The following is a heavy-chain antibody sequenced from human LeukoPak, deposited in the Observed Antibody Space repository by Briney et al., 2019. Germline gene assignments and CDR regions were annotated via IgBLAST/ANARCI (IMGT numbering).Heavy chain of an antibody. V-gene: IGHV3-74*01. J-gene: IGHJ4*02. CDR2: IASDGSST. CDR1: GFTFSSYW. D-gene: IGHD4-23*01. CDR3: ARGRPHGNDY. Sequence: PGGPLRLSCAASGFTFSSYWMSWVRQAPGKGLVWVSRIASDGSSTTYADSVKGRFSISRDNARNTLYLQMNSLRVEDTAVYYCARGRPHGNDYWGQGTLVTVSS.